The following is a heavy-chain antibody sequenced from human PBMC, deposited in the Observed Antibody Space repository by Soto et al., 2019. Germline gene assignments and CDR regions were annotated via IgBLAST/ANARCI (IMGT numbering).Heavy chain of an antibody. CDR3: ANRYPYYYDSSGYSWYFDY. J-gene: IGHJ4*02. D-gene: IGHD3-22*01. CDR1: GFTFSSYA. Sequence: GGSLRLSCAASGFTFSSYAMSWVRQAPGKGLEWVSAISGSGGSTYYADSVKGRFTISRDNSKNTLCLQMNSLRAEDTAVYYCANRYPYYYDSSGYSWYFDYWGQGTLVTVSS. CDR2: ISGSGGST. V-gene: IGHV3-23*01.